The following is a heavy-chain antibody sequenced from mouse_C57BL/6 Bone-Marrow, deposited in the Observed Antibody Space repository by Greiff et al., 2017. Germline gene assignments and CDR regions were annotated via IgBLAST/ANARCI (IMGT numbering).Heavy chain of an antibody. CDR3: TSDGYLFAY. Sequence: EVQGVESGGGLVQPGGSMKLSCAASGFTFSDAWMDWVRQSPEKGLEWVADIRNKANNHATYYAESVKGRFTISRDDSKSSVYLQMNSLRAEDTGIYYCTSDGYLFAYWGQGTLVTVSA. CDR2: IRNKANNHAT. J-gene: IGHJ3*01. D-gene: IGHD2-3*01. V-gene: IGHV6-6*01. CDR1: GFTFSDAW.